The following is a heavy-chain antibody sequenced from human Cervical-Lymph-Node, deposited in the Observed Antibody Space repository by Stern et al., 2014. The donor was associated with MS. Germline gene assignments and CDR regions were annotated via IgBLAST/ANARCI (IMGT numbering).Heavy chain of an antibody. Sequence: VQLVESGAEVKKPGSSVKVSCEASAGTFSGYAISWVRQAPGRGLEWLGGIIPMFCTICYAHKFQGRVTFSADRSTKTAYMELSRLRSEDTAVYYCARSRERYYDGSGPRGYNYYGMDVWGHGTTVTLSS. CDR2: IIPMFCTI. CDR3: ARSRERYYDGSGPRGYNYYGMDV. J-gene: IGHJ6*02. CDR1: AGTFSGYA. V-gene: IGHV1-69*06. D-gene: IGHD3-10*01.